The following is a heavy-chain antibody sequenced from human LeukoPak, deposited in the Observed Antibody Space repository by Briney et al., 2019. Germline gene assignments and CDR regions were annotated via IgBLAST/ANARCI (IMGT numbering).Heavy chain of an antibody. CDR3: ARGHDYYGSGRQSWLDP. CDR1: GGSISSYY. D-gene: IGHD3-10*01. J-gene: IGHJ5*02. V-gene: IGHV4-59*01. CDR2: ISYSGST. Sequence: SETLSLTCTVSGGSISSYYWTWIRRPPGKGLEWIGYISYSGSTNYNTSLESRVTISLDTSKNQFSLKLTSVTAADTAIYYCARGHDYYGSGRQSWLDPWGQGTLVTVSS.